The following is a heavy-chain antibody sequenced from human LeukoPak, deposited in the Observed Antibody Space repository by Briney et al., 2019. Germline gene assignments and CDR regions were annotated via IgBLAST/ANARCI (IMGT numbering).Heavy chain of an antibody. Sequence: ASVKVSCKASGYTFTGYYMHWVRQAPGQGLEWMGWINPNSGGTNYAQKFQGGVTMTRDTSISTAYMELSRLRSDDTAVYYCARSLPGISRIQLWLSFDYWGQGTLVTVSS. D-gene: IGHD5-18*01. CDR1: GYTFTGYY. CDR3: ARSLPGISRIQLWLSFDY. CDR2: INPNSGGT. V-gene: IGHV1-2*02. J-gene: IGHJ4*02.